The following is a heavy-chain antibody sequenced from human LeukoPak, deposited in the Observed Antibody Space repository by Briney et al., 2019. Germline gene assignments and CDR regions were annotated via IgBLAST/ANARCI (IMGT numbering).Heavy chain of an antibody. D-gene: IGHD3-10*01. CDR1: GFAFSRYG. V-gene: IGHV3-74*01. J-gene: IGHJ4*02. Sequence: GGSLRLSCAASGFAFSRYGMHWGRQAPGKGLVWVSRLNSDGSSTTYADSVKGRFTISRDNAKNTPYLQMNSLRADDSAVYYCASETYYYGSENDYKGQLWGQGTLVTVSS. CDR3: ASETYYYGSENDYKGQL. CDR2: LNSDGSST.